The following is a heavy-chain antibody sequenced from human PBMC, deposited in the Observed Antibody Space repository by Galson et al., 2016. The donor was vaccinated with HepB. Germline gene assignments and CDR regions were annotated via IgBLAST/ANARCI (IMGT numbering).Heavy chain of an antibody. CDR3: ARVGNYVPMFFEY. Sequence: SVKVSCKASGGTFNNHGINWVRQAPGQGLEWMGGIIPIYRRANYAQNSQGRVTITADESTSTAYMELSSLRSDDTAVYYCARVGNYVPMFFEYFGQGTLVTVSS. CDR1: GGTFNNHG. CDR2: IIPIYRRA. V-gene: IGHV1-69*13. J-gene: IGHJ4*02. D-gene: IGHD1-7*01.